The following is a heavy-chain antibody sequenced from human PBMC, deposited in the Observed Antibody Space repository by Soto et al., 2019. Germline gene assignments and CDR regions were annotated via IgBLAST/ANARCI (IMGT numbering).Heavy chain of an antibody. CDR3: ATMGSGYYYDY. D-gene: IGHD3-22*01. CDR2: ISSGRTYT. CDR1: GFTFSRYS. V-gene: IGHV3-21*01. J-gene: IGHJ4*02. Sequence: EVQLVESGGGLVKPGGSLRLSCAASGFTFSRYSMNWVRQAPGKGLEWVSSISSGRTYTDYADSVKGRFTISGDNAKISLYLQMNSLRAEATAVYYCATMGSGYYYDYWGQGTLVTVTS.